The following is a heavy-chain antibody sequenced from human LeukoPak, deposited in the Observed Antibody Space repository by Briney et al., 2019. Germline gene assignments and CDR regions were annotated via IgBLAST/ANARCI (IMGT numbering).Heavy chain of an antibody. J-gene: IGHJ4*02. Sequence: GGSLRLSCAASGFTFSSYGMHWVRQAPGKGLEWVAFIRYDGSNKYYADSVKGRFTISRGNSKNTLYLQMNSLRAEDTAVYYCAKDSGPTVNTYYFDYWGQGTLVTVSS. CDR3: AKDSGPTVNTYYFDY. CDR1: GFTFSSYG. D-gene: IGHD4-17*01. CDR2: IRYDGSNK. V-gene: IGHV3-30*02.